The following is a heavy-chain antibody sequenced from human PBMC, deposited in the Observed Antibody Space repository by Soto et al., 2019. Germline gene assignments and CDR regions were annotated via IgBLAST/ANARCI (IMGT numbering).Heavy chain of an antibody. CDR1: GYTFTNYG. Sequence: QVQVVQSGDEVKKPGASVKVSCKASGYTFTNYGFSWVRQAPGQGLEWMGWISGYNGNTKYAEKFQGRVTMTTDTSTSTAHMGLRSLGSDGTAVYYCAREGQAPYYYYGMDVWAKGPRSPSP. CDR2: ISGYNGNT. V-gene: IGHV1-18*01. CDR3: AREGQAPYYYYGMDV. J-gene: IGHJ6*02.